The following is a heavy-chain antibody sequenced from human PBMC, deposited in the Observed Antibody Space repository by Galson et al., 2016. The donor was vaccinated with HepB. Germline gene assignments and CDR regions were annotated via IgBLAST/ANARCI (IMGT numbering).Heavy chain of an antibody. V-gene: IGHV3-7*05. CDR3: ARDRDYDTSGYYFRY. J-gene: IGHJ4*02. CDR1: EFTFSDYW. CDR2: IEQNGGEK. Sequence: SLRLSCAASEFTFSDYWMSWVRQAPGKGLEWVANIEQNGGEKFYVDSVKGRFTISRDNAKNSLHLQMNSLRVEDTAVYYCARDRDYDTSGYYFRYWGQGTLVTVSS. D-gene: IGHD3-22*01.